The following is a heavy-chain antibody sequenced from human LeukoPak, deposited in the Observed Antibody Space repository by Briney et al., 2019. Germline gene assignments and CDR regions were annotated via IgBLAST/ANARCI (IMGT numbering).Heavy chain of an antibody. CDR1: GFTVSSNY. CDR3: AKDGKNFFDY. J-gene: IGHJ4*02. Sequence: GGSLRLSCAASGFTVSSNYMSWVRQAPGKGLEWVSVIYSGGSTYYADSVKGRFTISRDNSKNSLSLQMNSLRAEDTALYYCAKDGKNFFDYWGQGTLVTVSS. V-gene: IGHV3-53*05. CDR2: IYSGGST. D-gene: IGHD1-26*01.